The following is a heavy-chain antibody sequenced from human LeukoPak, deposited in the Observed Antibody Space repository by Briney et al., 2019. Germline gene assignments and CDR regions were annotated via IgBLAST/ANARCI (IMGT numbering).Heavy chain of an antibody. CDR1: GYTFTNYW. CDR2: IYPGDSDT. D-gene: IGHD2-21*02. Sequence: GESLKISCKASGYTFTNYWIGWVRQMPGKGLEWMGIIYPGDSDTRYSPSFQGQVAISADKSISTAYLQWSSLKASDTAMYYCALVVTAMAFDYWGQGTLVTVSS. CDR3: ALVVTAMAFDY. V-gene: IGHV5-51*01. J-gene: IGHJ4*02.